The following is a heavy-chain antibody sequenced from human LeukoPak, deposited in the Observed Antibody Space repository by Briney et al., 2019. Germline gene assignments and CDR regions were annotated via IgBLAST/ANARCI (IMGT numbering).Heavy chain of an antibody. J-gene: IGHJ3*01. CDR3: ARLRSDYGPGDAIDV. CDR2: IYPADADT. D-gene: IGHD4-17*01. V-gene: IGHV5-51*01. CDR1: GYRFTSYW. Sequence: AEPLKIYRKGSGYRFTSYWIGWVRQMPGEGLECMGIIYPADADTRYSQSYQGQVTISADKSISTAYLQSRSLKASHTAMYNCARLRSDYGPGDAIDVGGEARMVTV.